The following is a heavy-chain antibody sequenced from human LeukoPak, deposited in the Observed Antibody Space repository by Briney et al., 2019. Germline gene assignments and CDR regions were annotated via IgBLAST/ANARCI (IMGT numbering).Heavy chain of an antibody. Sequence: GGSLRLSCAASGFTDSSNYMSWVRQAPGKGLEWVSVIYSGGDTYYEDSVKGRFTISRDNSKNLLYLQMNSLRAEDTAVYYCATGGAARSAGHWGQGTLVTVSS. CDR2: IYSGGDT. CDR1: GFTDSSNY. V-gene: IGHV3-53*01. J-gene: IGHJ4*02. D-gene: IGHD6-6*01. CDR3: ATGGAARSAGH.